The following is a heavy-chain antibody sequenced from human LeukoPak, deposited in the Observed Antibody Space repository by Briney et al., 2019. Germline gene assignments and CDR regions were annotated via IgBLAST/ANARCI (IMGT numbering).Heavy chain of an antibody. V-gene: IGHV4-61*01. CDR1: GGSVSGGSISSYY. CDR2: IYYSGST. D-gene: IGHD1-26*01. J-gene: IGHJ4*02. Sequence: KPSETLSLTCTVSGGSVSGGSISSYYWSWIRQPPGKGLEWIGYIYYSGSTNYNPSLKSRVTISVDTSKNQFSLKLSSVTAADTAVYYCARGSGSYYWIDYWGQGTLVTVSS. CDR3: ARGSGSYYWIDY.